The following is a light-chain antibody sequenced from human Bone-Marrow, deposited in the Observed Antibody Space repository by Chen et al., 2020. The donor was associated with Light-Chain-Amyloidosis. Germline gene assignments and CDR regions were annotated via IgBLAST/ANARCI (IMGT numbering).Light chain of an antibody. J-gene: IGLJ2*01. CDR3: QSWCTGLPVI. Sequence: QLVRTQSPSASAALGAAGKMTCTRSSGHGNYAIAGHRQQPEKGHRYLMNLNSDGSHSKGDGIPDRFSASSSRAERSLTISSLQSEDEADYYCQSWCTGLPVIFGGGTKLTVL. CDR2: LNSDGSH. V-gene: IGLV4-69*01. CDR1: SGHGNYA.